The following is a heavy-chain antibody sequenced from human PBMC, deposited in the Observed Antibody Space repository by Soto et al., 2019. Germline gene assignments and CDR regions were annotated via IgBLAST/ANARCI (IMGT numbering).Heavy chain of an antibody. Sequence: GGSLRLSCAASGFIFTNYAMNWVRQAPGKGLEWVSVIGGRGNSAYYADSVQGRFTISRDNSKNTLNLQMSSLTADDTAIYYCVREGRGSFDFWGRGTMVTVSS. CDR3: VREGRGSFDF. CDR2: IGGRGNSA. CDR1: GFIFTNYA. D-gene: IGHD5-12*01. V-gene: IGHV3-23*01. J-gene: IGHJ3*01.